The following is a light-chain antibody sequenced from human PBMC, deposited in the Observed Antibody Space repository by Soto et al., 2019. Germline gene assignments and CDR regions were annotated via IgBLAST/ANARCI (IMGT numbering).Light chain of an antibody. Sequence: EIVLTQSPGTLSLSPGERATLSCRASQTISNTYLAWYQQKPGQAPRLLIYGASSRATGIPDRFSGSGSGTDFTLTISRLEPEDFAVYYCQQFHNSPRTFGQGTKVDIK. CDR1: QTISNTY. CDR3: QQFHNSPRT. V-gene: IGKV3-20*01. CDR2: GAS. J-gene: IGKJ1*01.